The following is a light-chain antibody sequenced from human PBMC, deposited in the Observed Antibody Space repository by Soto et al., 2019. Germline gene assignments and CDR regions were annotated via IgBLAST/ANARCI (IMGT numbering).Light chain of an antibody. J-gene: IGKJ5*01. CDR3: PQVNSYPIS. CDR2: AAS. V-gene: IGKV1-9*01. Sequence: DIQLTQSPSFLSASVGDRVTITCRASHGISNYLAWYQQKSGKAPKLLIHAASTLQSWFPSRFRGSGSGTNFTLTFSSLQPADLATYYCPQVNSYPISFGQRTRLEIK. CDR1: HGISNY.